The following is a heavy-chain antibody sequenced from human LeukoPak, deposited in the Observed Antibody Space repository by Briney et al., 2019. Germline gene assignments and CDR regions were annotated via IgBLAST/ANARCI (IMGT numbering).Heavy chain of an antibody. D-gene: IGHD3-16*02. CDR1: GGSISSYY. V-gene: IGHV4-4*07. Sequence: SETLSLTCTVSGGSISSYYWSWIRQPAGKGLEWIGRIYTSGSTNYNPSLKSRVTMSVDTSKNQFSLNLSSVTAADTAVYYCTRDSRYTSLAYLQHWGQGTLVTVSS. CDR2: IYTSGST. J-gene: IGHJ1*01. CDR3: TRDSRYTSLAYLQH.